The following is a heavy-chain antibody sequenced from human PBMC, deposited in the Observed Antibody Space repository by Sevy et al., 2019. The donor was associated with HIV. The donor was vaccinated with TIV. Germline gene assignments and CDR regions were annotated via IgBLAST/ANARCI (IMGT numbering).Heavy chain of an antibody. CDR3: AREVPIAARLNDYYYGMDV. Sequence: ASVKVSCKASGGTFSSYAISWVRQAPGQGLEWMGGIIPIFGTANYAQKFQGRVTITADESTSTAYMELSSLRSEDTAVYYCAREVPIAARLNDYYYGMDVWGQGTTVTVSS. V-gene: IGHV1-69*13. CDR2: IIPIFGTA. CDR1: GGTFSSYA. J-gene: IGHJ6*02. D-gene: IGHD6-6*01.